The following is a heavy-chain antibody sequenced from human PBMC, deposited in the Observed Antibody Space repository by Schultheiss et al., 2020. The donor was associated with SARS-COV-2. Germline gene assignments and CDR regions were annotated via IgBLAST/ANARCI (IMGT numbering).Heavy chain of an antibody. J-gene: IGHJ4*02. V-gene: IGHV4-30-4*01. Sequence: SCTVSGGSISSGDYYWSWIRQPPGKGLEWIGYIYYSGSTYYNPSLKSRVTISVDTSKNQFSLKLSSVTAADTAVYYCARDGGTYYYVDYWGQGTLVTVSS. D-gene: IGHD1-26*01. CDR3: ARDGGTYYYVDY. CDR2: IYYSGST. CDR1: GGSISSGDYY.